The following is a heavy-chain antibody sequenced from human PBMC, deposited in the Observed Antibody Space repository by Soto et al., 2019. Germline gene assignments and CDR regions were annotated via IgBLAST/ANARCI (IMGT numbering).Heavy chain of an antibody. Sequence: LSLTCTVSGGSISSGDYYWSWIRQPPGKGLEWIGYIYYSGSTYYNPSLKSRVTISVDTSKNQFSLKLSSVTAADTAVYYCARVATGRRFDPWGQGTLVTVSS. CDR2: IYYSGST. CDR3: ARVATGRRFDP. CDR1: GGSISSGDYY. V-gene: IGHV4-30-4*01. D-gene: IGHD1-26*01. J-gene: IGHJ5*02.